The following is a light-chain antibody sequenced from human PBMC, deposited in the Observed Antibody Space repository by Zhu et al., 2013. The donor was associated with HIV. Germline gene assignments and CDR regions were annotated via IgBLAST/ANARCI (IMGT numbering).Light chain of an antibody. Sequence: EIVLTQSPATLSLSPGERATLFCRASQSVGRSLAWYQQKPGPAPRLLIYDASDRATGIPARFSGSGSGTDFTLTISSLEPEDFAVYYCQQGSNWPLTFGGGTKVEIK. CDR3: QQGSNWPLT. CDR2: DAS. J-gene: IGKJ4*01. CDR1: QSVGRS. V-gene: IGKV3-11*01.